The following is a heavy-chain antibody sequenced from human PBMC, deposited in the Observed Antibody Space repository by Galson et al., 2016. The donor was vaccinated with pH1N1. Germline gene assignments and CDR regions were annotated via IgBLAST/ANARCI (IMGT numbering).Heavy chain of an antibody. CDR3: ARGYPGFSYYGMDV. V-gene: IGHV3-23*01. D-gene: IGHD2-15*01. J-gene: IGHJ6*02. Sequence: SLRLSCAASGFIFSNFAISWVRQAPGKGLEWISAISGGGGSTYYADSVKGRVTISRDSSKNTLYLQMNSLRPEDTAVYYCARGYPGFSYYGMDVWGQGTTVTVSS. CDR1: GFIFSNFA. CDR2: ISGGGGST.